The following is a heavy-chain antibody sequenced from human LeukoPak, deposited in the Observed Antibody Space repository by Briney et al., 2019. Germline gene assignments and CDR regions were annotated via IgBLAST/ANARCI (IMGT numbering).Heavy chain of an antibody. Sequence: PSETLSLTCAVSGGSVNSDNYYWSWIRQPPGKGLEWIGYIYYSGSTNYNPSLKSRVTISVGTSKNQFSLKLSSVTAADTAVYYCARDCTNGVCYAYGMDVWGQGTTVTVSS. J-gene: IGHJ6*02. V-gene: IGHV4-61*01. CDR3: ARDCTNGVCYAYGMDV. D-gene: IGHD2-8*01. CDR2: IYYSGST. CDR1: GGSVNSDNYY.